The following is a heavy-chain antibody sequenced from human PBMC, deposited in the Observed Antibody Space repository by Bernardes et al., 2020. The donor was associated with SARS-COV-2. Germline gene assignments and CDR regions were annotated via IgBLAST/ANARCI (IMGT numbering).Heavy chain of an antibody. CDR1: GFTVSSNY. D-gene: IGHD5-12*01. J-gene: IGHJ4*02. CDR2: IYSSGST. CDR3: ARDGAHGLWLPFDL. V-gene: IGHV3-66*03. Sequence: SCAASGFTVSSNYMSWVRQAPGKGLEWVSVIYSSGSTYYADSIKGRFTISRDNAKNTLYLQMNSLRGEDTAVYHCARDGAHGLWLPFDLWGQGTLVTVSS.